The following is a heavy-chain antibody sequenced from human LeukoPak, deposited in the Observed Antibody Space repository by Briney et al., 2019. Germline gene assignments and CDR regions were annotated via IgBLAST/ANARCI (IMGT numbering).Heavy chain of an antibody. Sequence: GPSVKVSCKASGYTFSNSGISWVRQAPGQGLEWMGWISTNSGTTNYAHNLQGRLTMTTDTSTSTAYMELRNLKSDDTAVYYCARSGGYYFYMDVWGKGTTVTVSS. CDR1: GYTFSNSG. CDR2: ISTNSGTT. CDR3: ARSGGYYFYMDV. J-gene: IGHJ6*03. D-gene: IGHD1-26*01. V-gene: IGHV1-18*01.